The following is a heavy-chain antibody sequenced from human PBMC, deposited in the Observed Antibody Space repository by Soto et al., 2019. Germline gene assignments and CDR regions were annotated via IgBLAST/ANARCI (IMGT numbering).Heavy chain of an antibody. CDR3: ARDCKLLWFGELCA. Sequence: ESGGGVVQPGRSLRLSCAASGFTFSSYGMHWVRQAPGKGLEWVAVIWYDGSNKYYADSVKGRFTISRDNSKNTLYLQMNSLRAEDTAVYYCARDCKLLWFGELCAWGQGTLVTVSS. J-gene: IGHJ5*02. V-gene: IGHV3-33*01. CDR2: IWYDGSNK. CDR1: GFTFSSYG. D-gene: IGHD3-10*01.